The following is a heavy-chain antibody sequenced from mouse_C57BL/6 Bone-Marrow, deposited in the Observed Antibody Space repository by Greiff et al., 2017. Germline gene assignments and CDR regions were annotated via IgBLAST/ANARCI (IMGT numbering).Heavy chain of an antibody. Sequence: EVQLQQSVAELVRPGASVKLSCTASGFNIKNTYMHWVKQRPEQGLEWIGRIDPANGNTKYAPKFQGKATITADNSSNTAYLQLSRLTSEDTAIYYCARTYYCSTIYWYFDVWGTGTTVTVSS. J-gene: IGHJ1*03. CDR1: GFNIKNTY. D-gene: IGHD1-1*01. CDR3: ARTYYCSTIYWYFDV. CDR2: IDPANGNT. V-gene: IGHV14-3*01.